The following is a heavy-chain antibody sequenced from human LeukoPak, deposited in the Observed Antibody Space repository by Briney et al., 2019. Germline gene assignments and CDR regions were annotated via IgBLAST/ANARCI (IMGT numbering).Heavy chain of an antibody. CDR3: ARGTYYYDSSGYAILDY. CDR2: IKHDAGEK. CDR1: GFTFSSYW. V-gene: IGHV3-7*01. J-gene: IGHJ4*02. D-gene: IGHD3-22*01. Sequence: PGGSLRLSCAASGFTFSSYWMAWVRQTPGKGLEWVANIKHDAGEKYYVDSVKGRFTISRENAKNSLYLQMNSLRAGDTAVYYCARGTYYYDSSGYAILDYWGRGTLVTVSS.